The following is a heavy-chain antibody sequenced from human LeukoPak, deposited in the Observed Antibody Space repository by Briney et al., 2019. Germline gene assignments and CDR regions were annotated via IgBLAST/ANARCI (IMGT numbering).Heavy chain of an antibody. CDR1: GFTFSSYS. J-gene: IGHJ3*02. CDR3: ATPSSLYSSGDDAFDI. CDR2: FDPEDGET. D-gene: IGHD6-19*01. V-gene: IGHV1-24*01. Sequence: GGSLRLSCAASGFTFSSYSMNWVRQAPGKGLEWMGGFDPEDGETIYAQKFQGRVTMTEDTSTDTAYMELSSLRSEDTAVYYCATPSSLYSSGDDAFDIRGQGTMVTVSS.